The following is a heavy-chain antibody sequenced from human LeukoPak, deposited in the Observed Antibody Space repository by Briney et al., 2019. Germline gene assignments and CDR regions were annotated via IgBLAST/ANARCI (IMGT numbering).Heavy chain of an antibody. D-gene: IGHD3-22*01. CDR1: GGSISNYY. CDR3: ARICRGYYYDSSALCSGNS. CDR2: IYYSETT. V-gene: IGHV4-59*01. Sequence: SETLSLTCTVSGGSISNYYWSWIRQPPGKGLEWIGYIYYSETTNYNSSLKSRVTISEDTSKNQFSLKLSSVTAADTAVYYCARICRGYYYDSSALCSGNSWGQGTLVTVSS. J-gene: IGHJ4*02.